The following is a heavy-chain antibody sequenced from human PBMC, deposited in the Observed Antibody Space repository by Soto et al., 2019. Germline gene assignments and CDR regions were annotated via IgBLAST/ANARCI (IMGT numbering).Heavy chain of an antibody. D-gene: IGHD2-2*02. CDR3: ARARYCASPSCYKHYYYGMDT. CDR1: GYTFTSHG. J-gene: IGHJ6*02. CDR2: ISTYNSRT. V-gene: IGHV1-18*04. Sequence: QDQLVQCGAEVKKPGASVKISCEASGYTFTSHGISWVRQAPGQGLEWLGWISTYNSRTHYAQKVQGRVTMTTDTSTSTAYLDLRSLTFDDTAVYYCARARYCASPSCYKHYYYGMDTWGQGTTVTVSS.